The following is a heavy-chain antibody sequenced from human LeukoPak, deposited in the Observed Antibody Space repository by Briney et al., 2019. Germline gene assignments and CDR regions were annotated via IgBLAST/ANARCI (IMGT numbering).Heavy chain of an antibody. Sequence: ASVKVSCKAPGYSFTSYGISWVRQAPGQGLEWMGWISAYNGNTNYAQKLQGRVTMTTDTSTNTAYMDLRSLRSDDTAVYYCARATSRSGPDYWGQGTLVTVSS. D-gene: IGHD2-15*01. CDR1: GYSFTSYG. CDR3: ARATSRSGPDY. V-gene: IGHV1-18*01. J-gene: IGHJ4*02. CDR2: ISAYNGNT.